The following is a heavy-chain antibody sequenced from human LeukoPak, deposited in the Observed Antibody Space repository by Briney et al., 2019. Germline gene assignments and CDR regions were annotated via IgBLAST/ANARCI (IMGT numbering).Heavy chain of an antibody. J-gene: IGHJ4*02. CDR2: ISPSGGST. CDR1: GYTFITYH. CDR3: ARVIEDHYDSSGYYLDY. D-gene: IGHD3-22*01. Sequence: ASVKVSCKASGYTFITYHMHWVRQAPGQGLEWMGIISPSGGSTTYAQKFQGRVTMTGDTSTSTVYMELSSLRSEDTAVYYCARVIEDHYDSSGYYLDYWGQGTLVTVSS. V-gene: IGHV1-46*01.